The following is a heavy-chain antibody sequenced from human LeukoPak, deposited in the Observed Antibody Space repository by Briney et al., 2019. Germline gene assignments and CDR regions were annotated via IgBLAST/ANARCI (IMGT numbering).Heavy chain of an antibody. CDR2: KDYSGST. D-gene: IGHD6-13*01. V-gene: IGHV4-59*01. Sequence: SETLSLTCTVSGGSISRYYWSWIRQAPGKGLEWIGYKDYSGSTNYNRSLKSRVTISVDTSKNQFSLKLSSVTAADTAAYYCARVYYSSSYDYWYFDLWGRGTLVTVSS. CDR1: GGSISRYY. CDR3: ARVYYSSSYDYWYFDL. J-gene: IGHJ2*01.